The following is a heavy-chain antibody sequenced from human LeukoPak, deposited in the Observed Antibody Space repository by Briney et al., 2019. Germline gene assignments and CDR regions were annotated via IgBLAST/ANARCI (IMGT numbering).Heavy chain of an antibody. J-gene: IGHJ6*03. CDR3: GRPRRQDTPYHCMDV. CDR1: GFTFSTYW. CDR2: INQDASEI. V-gene: IGHV3-7*01. D-gene: IGHD5-24*01. Sequence: GGSLRLSCAASGFTFSTYWMNWYRQAPGKGLEWVGNINQDASEINYVHSVRGRFAISRDNAKNTLHLQMNSLRAEDTAVYYCGRPRRQDTPYHCMDVWGKGATVTVSS.